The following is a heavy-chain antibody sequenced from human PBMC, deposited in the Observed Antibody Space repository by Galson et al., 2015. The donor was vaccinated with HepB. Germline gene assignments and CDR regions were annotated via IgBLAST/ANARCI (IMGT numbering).Heavy chain of an antibody. CDR1: GFTFSAYG. D-gene: IGHD6-6*01. J-gene: IGHJ4*02. CDR3: AKEESIAAHPSDY. CDR2: ISYDGSDK. V-gene: IGHV3-30*18. Sequence: SLRLSCAASGFTFSAYGMHWVRQAPGKGLEWVAVISYDGSDKYYADSVKGRFTISRDNSKNTLYLQMNSLRAEDTAVYYCAKEESIAAHPSDYWGQGTLVTVSS.